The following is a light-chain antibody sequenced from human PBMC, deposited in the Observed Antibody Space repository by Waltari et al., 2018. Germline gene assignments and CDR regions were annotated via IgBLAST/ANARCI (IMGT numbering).Light chain of an antibody. CDR3: QQGYTYPYT. CDR1: QGISSY. V-gene: IGKV1-39*01. J-gene: IGKJ2*01. Sequence: DIQMSQSPSSLSASVGDKLTITCRASQGISSYLNWYQQKPGKAPNLLIYYANSLASGVPSRFSGSGSWTEFTLTLSTLQPEDFATYYCQQGYTYPYTFGQGTKVEI. CDR2: YAN.